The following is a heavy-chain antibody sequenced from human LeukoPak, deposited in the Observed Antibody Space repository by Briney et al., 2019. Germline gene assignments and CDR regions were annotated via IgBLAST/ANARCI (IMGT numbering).Heavy chain of an antibody. CDR3: ARRRNLYSSSWYPLDY. CDR2: IKQDGSEK. J-gene: IGHJ4*02. CDR1: GFTFSSYW. V-gene: IGHV3-7*01. Sequence: PGGSLRLSCAASGFTFSSYWMSWVRQAPGKGLEWVANIKQDGSEKYYVDSVKGRFTISRDNAKNSLYLQMNSLRAEDTAVYYCARRRNLYSSSWYPLDYWGQGTLVTVSS. D-gene: IGHD6-13*01.